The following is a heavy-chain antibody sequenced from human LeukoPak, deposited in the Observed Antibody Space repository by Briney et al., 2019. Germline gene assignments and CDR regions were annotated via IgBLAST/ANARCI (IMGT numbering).Heavy chain of an antibody. CDR1: GFTFSSYA. CDR3: ARDRRFRFDP. V-gene: IGHV3-30-3*01. J-gene: IGHJ5*02. D-gene: IGHD3-3*01. Sequence: GGSLRLSCAASGFTFSSYAMHWVRQAPGKGLERVAVISYDGSNKYYEDSVKGRFTISRDNSKNTLYLQMNSLRAEDTAVYYCARDRRFRFDPWGQGTLVTVSS. CDR2: ISYDGSNK.